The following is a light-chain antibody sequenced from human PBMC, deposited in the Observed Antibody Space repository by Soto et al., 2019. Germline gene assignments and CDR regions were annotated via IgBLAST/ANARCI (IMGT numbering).Light chain of an antibody. CDR3: QQYNTSSYLS. CDR1: QSVSSW. J-gene: IGKJ4*01. V-gene: IGKV1-5*03. Sequence: DIQMTQSPSTLSASVGDRVTITCRASQSVSSWLAWYQQKPGKAPKLLIYKASSLESGVPSRFSGSGSGTEFTLTISGLQPDDFAANYCQQYNTSSYLSCGGGTKVEIK. CDR2: KAS.